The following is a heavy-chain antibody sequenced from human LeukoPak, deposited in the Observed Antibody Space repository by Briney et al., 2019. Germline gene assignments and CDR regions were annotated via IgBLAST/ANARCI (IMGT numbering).Heavy chain of an antibody. J-gene: IGHJ4*02. Sequence: PGGSLRLSCAASGFTFSNAWMSWVRQAPGKGLEWVGRITRKTDGGTTDYAAPVKGRFSISRDDSKNTLYLQMNSLKTEDTAVYYCTTLGAFDYWGLGTLVTVSS. CDR1: GFTFSNAW. CDR3: TTLGAFDY. V-gene: IGHV3-15*01. CDR2: ITRKTDGGTT. D-gene: IGHD4/OR15-4a*01.